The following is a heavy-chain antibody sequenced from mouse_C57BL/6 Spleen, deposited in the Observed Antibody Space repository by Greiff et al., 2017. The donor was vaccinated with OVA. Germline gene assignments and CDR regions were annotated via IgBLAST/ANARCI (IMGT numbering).Heavy chain of an antibody. CDR3: ARRGLRPIDYFDY. J-gene: IGHJ2*01. CDR1: GYTFTDYN. D-gene: IGHD2-4*01. CDR2: INPNNGGT. V-gene: IGHV1-18*01. Sequence: VQLKESGPELVKPGASVKIPCKASGYTFTDYNMDWVKQSHGKSLEWIGDINPNNGGTIYNQKFKGKATLTVDKSSSTAYMELRSLTSEDTAVYYCARRGLRPIDYFDYWGQGTTLTVSS.